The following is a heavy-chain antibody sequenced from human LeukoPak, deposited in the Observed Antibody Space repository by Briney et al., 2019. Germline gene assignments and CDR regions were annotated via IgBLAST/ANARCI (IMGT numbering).Heavy chain of an antibody. CDR2: ISAYNGNK. Sequence: ASVNVSCKASGYTFTLYGITWVRQAPGQGLEWMGWISAYNGNKNYAQKFQGRVTMTTDTSTSTGYMELRSLRSDDTAVYYCARKGDYWNDGAYWGQGTLVTVSS. CDR1: GYTFTLYG. D-gene: IGHD1-1*01. J-gene: IGHJ4*02. CDR3: ARKGDYWNDGAY. V-gene: IGHV1-18*01.